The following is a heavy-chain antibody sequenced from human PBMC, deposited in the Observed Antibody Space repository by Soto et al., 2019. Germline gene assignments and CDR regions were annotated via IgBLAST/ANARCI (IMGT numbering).Heavy chain of an antibody. CDR3: ARTVLGPDLLADSFVDYYYYMDV. CDR2: VYYTGST. J-gene: IGHJ6*03. Sequence: SETLSLTCTVSGGSISSYYGSWIRQPPGKGLEWIGYVYYTGSTSYNPSLKSRVTFSADTSRGQFSLRLNSVTAADTAVYYCARTVLGPDLLADSFVDYYYYMDVWGQGTTVTVSS. CDR1: GGSISSYY. V-gene: IGHV4-59*08. D-gene: IGHD3-9*01.